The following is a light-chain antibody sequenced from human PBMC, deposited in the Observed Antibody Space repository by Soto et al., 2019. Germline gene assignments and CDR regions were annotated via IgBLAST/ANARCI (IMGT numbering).Light chain of an antibody. CDR3: ASWDDSLNAWV. CDR2: NNH. CDR1: SSNIGSNT. J-gene: IGLJ3*02. V-gene: IGLV1-44*01. Sequence: QLVLTQPPSASGTPGQWVTISCSGSSSNIGSNTVHWYQQLPGTAPRLLIYNNHQRPSGVPDRLSASKSGTSPSLALTEVQSEDEADYYCASWDDSLNAWVFGGGTKLTVL.